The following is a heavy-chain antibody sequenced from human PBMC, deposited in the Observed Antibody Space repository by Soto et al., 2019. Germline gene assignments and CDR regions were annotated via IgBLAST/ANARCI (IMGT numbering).Heavy chain of an antibody. CDR2: VHIGMGT. Sequence: QVQLQESGPGLVKPSGTLSLVCAVSGGSITSDTWCTWVRQPPGKGLEWIGEVHIGMGTNYNASLVSRVSISLDKSNKQFSLKLTSATAADTALYYCATRIRQPVWGQGTLVTVSS. V-gene: IGHV4-4*02. J-gene: IGHJ4*02. D-gene: IGHD6-13*01. CDR3: ATRIRQPV. CDR1: GGSITSDTW.